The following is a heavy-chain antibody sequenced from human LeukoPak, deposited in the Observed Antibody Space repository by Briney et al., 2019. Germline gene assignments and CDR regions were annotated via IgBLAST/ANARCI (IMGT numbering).Heavy chain of an antibody. CDR1: GFTFSSYW. Sequence: GGSLRLSCAASGFTFSSYWMSWVRQAPGKGLEWVANIKQDGSEKYYVDSVKGRFTISRDNAKNSLYLQMNSLRAEDTAVYYCARGLGDSSSWYLGEDYWGQGTLVTVSS. CDR2: IKQDGSEK. J-gene: IGHJ4*02. D-gene: IGHD6-13*01. V-gene: IGHV3-7*01. CDR3: ARGLGDSSSWYLGEDY.